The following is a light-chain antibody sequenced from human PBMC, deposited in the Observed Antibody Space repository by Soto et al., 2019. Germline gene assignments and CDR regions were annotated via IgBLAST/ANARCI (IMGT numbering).Light chain of an antibody. J-gene: IGKJ1*01. V-gene: IGKV4-1*01. CDR3: QQYYAIPRT. CDR2: WAS. CDR1: QSVLDRSNNKNY. Sequence: DIVMTQSPDSLAVSLGERAIINCKSSQSVLDRSNNKNYLTWYQQKPGQPPKPLIYWASTREFGVPDRFSGSGSGTDFTLTISSLQAEDVALYYCQQYYAIPRTFGQGNKVEIK.